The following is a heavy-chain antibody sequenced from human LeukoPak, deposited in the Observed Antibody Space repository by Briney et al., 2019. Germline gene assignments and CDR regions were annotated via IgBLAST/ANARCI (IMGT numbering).Heavy chain of an antibody. CDR3: ARDLLSYGMDV. V-gene: IGHV1-18*01. J-gene: IGHJ6*02. Sequence: ASVKVSCKASGYTFTSYGISWVRQAPGQGLEWMGWISAYNGNTNYAQKLQGRVTMTTDTSTGTAYMELRSLRSDDTAVYYCARDLLSYGMDVWGQGTTVTVSS. D-gene: IGHD2-21*01. CDR1: GYTFTSYG. CDR2: ISAYNGNT.